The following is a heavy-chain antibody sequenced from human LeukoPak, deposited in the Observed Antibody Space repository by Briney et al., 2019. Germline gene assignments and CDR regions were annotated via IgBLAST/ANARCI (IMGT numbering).Heavy chain of an antibody. V-gene: IGHV3-23*01. J-gene: IGHJ4*02. D-gene: IGHD5-18*01. CDR2: ISGSGGST. CDR3: EKVVSGYSYGF. CDR1: GFTFSSYA. Sequence: GGSLRLSCAASGFTFSSYAMSWVRQAPGKGLEWVSAISGSGGSTYYADSVKGRFTISRDNSKNTLYLQMNSLRAEDTAVYYCEKVVSGYSYGFGGQGPLVTVSS.